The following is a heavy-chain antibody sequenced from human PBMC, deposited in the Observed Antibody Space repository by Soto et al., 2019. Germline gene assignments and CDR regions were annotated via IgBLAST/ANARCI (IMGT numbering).Heavy chain of an antibody. Sequence: QVQLAESGGGVVQPGRSLILSCAASGFTFSNYGMHWVRQAPGKGLEWVAVIWNDGSKQVYVDSVKGRFTISRDNSKNTLYLQMDSLRAEDTAVYYCGIDDEYEANGIDHWGQGTLVTVSS. V-gene: IGHV3-33*03. D-gene: IGHD3-3*01. J-gene: IGHJ4*02. CDR2: IWNDGSKQ. CDR1: GFTFSNYG. CDR3: GIDDEYEANGIDH.